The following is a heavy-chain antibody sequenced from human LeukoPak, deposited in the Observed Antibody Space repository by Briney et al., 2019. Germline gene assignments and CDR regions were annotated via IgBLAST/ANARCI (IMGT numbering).Heavy chain of an antibody. V-gene: IGHV1-58*01. CDR1: GFTFSNSA. D-gene: IGHD4-11*01. J-gene: IGHJ5*02. Sequence: SVKVSCKAFGFTFSNSAVQWVRQARGQRFEWIGWIGVGSGNTNYAERFQERATITRDMSTSTAYMELSSLRSEDTAVYYCAADHDYSLSYDSYGPLDAWGQGTLVTVSS. CDR2: IGVGSGNT. CDR3: AADHDYSLSYDSYGPLDA.